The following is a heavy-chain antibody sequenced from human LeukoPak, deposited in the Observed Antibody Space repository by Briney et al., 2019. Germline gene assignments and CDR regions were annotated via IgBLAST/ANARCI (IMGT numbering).Heavy chain of an antibody. Sequence: SETLSLTCTVSGGSISSYYWSWIRQPPGKGLEWIGYIYYSGSTNYNPSLRSRVTISVDTSKNQFSLKLSSVTAADTAVYYCARDGTTTYYYDSSGYSPFRRFAFDIWGQGTMVTVSS. J-gene: IGHJ3*02. CDR2: IYYSGST. V-gene: IGHV4-59*01. CDR1: GGSISSYY. D-gene: IGHD3-22*01. CDR3: ARDGTTTYYYDSSGYSPFRRFAFDI.